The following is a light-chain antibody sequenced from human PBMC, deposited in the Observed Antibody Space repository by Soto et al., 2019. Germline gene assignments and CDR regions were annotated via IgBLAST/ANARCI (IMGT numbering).Light chain of an antibody. V-gene: IGKV1-39*01. CDR2: AAS. CDR1: QSISNY. J-gene: IGKJ1*01. CDR3: QQSYSTPRT. Sequence: DIQMTQSPSSLSASVGDRVTITCRASQSISNYLNWYQQKPGKAPKLLMYAASSLQSGVPSRFGGSGSGTDFTLTISSLQPEDFATYYCQQSYSTPRTFGQGTTLEIK.